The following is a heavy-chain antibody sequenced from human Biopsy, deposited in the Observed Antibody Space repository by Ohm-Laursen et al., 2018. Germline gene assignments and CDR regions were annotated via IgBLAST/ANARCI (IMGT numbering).Heavy chain of an antibody. CDR3: ATGPKRLTGTSYFES. V-gene: IGHV4-4*07. CDR2: LYTSGDT. J-gene: IGHJ4*02. D-gene: IGHD1-7*01. CDR1: GGLTSNYY. Sequence: GTLSLTCSVSGGLTSNYYWSWVRQSAGKGLEWIGRLYTSGDTNYNPSLKSRVSVSEDTSRRQFSLRLTSVTAADTAVYYCATGPKRLTGTSYFESWGRGILVTVSS.